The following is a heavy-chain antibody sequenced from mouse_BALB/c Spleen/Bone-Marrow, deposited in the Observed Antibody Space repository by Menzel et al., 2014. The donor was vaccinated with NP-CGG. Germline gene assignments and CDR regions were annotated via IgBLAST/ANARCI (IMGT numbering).Heavy chain of an antibody. J-gene: IGHJ2*01. V-gene: IGHV1-4*01. CDR2: INPSSGYT. CDR3: ARRYYGNPFDY. D-gene: IGHD2-1*01. Sequence: QVHVKQSGAELARPGASVKMSCKASGYTFTSYMMHWVKQRPGQDLEWIGYINPSSGYTNYNQKFKDKAILTADKSSSTAYMQLSSLTSEDSAVYYCARRYYGNPFDYWGQGTTLTVSS. CDR1: GYTFTSYM.